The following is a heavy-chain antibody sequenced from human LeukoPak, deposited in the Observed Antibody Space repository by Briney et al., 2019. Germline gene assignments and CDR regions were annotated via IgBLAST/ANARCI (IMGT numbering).Heavy chain of an antibody. V-gene: IGHV3-33*01. J-gene: IGHJ4*02. CDR2: IWYDGSNK. CDR1: GFTFSSYG. CDR3: ARGFSYPDY. Sequence: PGGSLRLSCAASGFTFSSYGMHWVRQAPGKGLEWVAVIWYDGSNKYYADSVKGRFTISRDSSKNTLCLQMNSLRAEDTAVYYCARGFSYPDYWGQGTLVTVSS.